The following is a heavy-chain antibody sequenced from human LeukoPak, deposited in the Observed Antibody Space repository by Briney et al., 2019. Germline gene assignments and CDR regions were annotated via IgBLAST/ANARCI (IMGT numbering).Heavy chain of an antibody. Sequence: GGSLRLSCATSGFAFSTYGMHWVRQAPDTGLEWVAFISHDGSEKYYADSVRGRFTISRDNSKSTLYLQMNSLRAEDTAVFYCARDRGWFFQYGGQGTLVTVSS. CDR3: ARDRGWFFQY. CDR2: ISHDGSEK. CDR1: GFAFSTYG. J-gene: IGHJ4*02. D-gene: IGHD6-19*01. V-gene: IGHV3-30*03.